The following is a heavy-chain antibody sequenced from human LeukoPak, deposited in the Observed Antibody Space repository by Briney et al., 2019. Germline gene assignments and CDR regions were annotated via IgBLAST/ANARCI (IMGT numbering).Heavy chain of an antibody. J-gene: IGHJ4*02. V-gene: IGHV4-39*01. CDR1: GDSLTSNNYF. Sequence: SETLSLTCILSGDSLTSNNYFWGWIRQSPGKGLEWLGSIYYSGITYYGPSFKSRLTISLDTSNNQFSLRLDSVTAADTALYYCARRSFCAGDCLCLDYWGQGSLVTVSS. CDR2: IYYSGIT. CDR3: ARRSFCAGDCLCLDY. D-gene: IGHD2-21*02.